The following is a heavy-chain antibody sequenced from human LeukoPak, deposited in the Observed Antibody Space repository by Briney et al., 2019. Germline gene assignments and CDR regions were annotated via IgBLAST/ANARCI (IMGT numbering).Heavy chain of an antibody. J-gene: IGHJ4*02. V-gene: IGHV1-24*01. D-gene: IGHD2/OR15-2a*01. CDR2: FDPEDGET. Sequence: GASVTVSCKVSGYTLTDLSMHWVRQAPGKGLEWMGRFDPEDGETIYAQKFQGRATMTEDTSTDTAYMELTSLRSEDTAVYYCLTDKTFSMRPIDWGQGTLVTVSS. CDR3: LTDKTFSMRPID. CDR1: GYTLTDLS.